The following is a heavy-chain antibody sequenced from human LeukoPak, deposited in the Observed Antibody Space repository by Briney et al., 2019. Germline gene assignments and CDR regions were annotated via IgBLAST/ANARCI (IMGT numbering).Heavy chain of an antibody. V-gene: IGHV3-33*01. CDR1: GFTFSSFG. CDR2: IWYDASNK. D-gene: IGHD6-13*01. CDR3: VRGVGVSRFNYFDP. Sequence: SGGSLRLSCAASGFTFSSFGMHWVRQAPGKGLEWVAVIWYDASNKYYADSVKGRFTISRDNSKYTLFLQMNSLRDDDTAVYYCVRGVGVSRFNYFDPWGQGTLVIVSS. J-gene: IGHJ5*02.